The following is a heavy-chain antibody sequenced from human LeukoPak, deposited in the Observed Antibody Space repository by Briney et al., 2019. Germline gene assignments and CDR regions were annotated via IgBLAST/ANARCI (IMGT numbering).Heavy chain of an antibody. CDR1: GGSISSYY. CDR3: ARGSGSYSALDY. V-gene: IGHV4-59*12. CDR2: IYYSGST. Sequence: SETLSLTCTVSGGSISSYYWSWIRQPPGKGLEWIGYIYYSGSTNYNPSLKSRVTISVDTSKNQFSLKLSSVTAADTAVYYCARGSGSYSALDYWGQGTLVTVSS. D-gene: IGHD1-26*01. J-gene: IGHJ4*02.